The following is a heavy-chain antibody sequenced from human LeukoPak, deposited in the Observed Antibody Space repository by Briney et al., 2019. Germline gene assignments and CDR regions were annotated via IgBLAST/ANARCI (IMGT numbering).Heavy chain of an antibody. J-gene: IGHJ4*02. D-gene: IGHD3-10*02. CDR1: GFTVSSSN. Sequence: GGSLRLSCAASGFTVSSSNMTWGRQAGRKGLELDSFIYSGGDTSYADSVKGRFTISRDNSKNTLYLQMNSLRAEDTAVYYCARVYNYVFDYWGQGTLVTVSS. CDR3: ARVYNYVFDY. V-gene: IGHV3-53*01. CDR2: IYSGGDT.